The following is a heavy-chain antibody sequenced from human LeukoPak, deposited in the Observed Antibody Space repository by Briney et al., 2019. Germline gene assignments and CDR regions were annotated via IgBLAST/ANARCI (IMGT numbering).Heavy chain of an antibody. J-gene: IGHJ3*02. CDR3: VREYSSSSGRAFDI. D-gene: IGHD6-6*01. CDR1: GFTFSNYW. CDR2: ISTDGTNT. Sequence: GGSLRLSCAASGFTFSNYWMHWVRRAPGKGLLWVSRISTDGTNTNYADSVKGRFTISRDNAKNILYLEMNSLRAEDTAVYYCVREYSSSSGRAFDIWGQGKKVTVSS. V-gene: IGHV3-74*01.